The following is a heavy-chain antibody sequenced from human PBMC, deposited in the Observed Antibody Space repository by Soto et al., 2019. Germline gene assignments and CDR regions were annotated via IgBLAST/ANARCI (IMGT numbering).Heavy chain of an antibody. CDR2: ITSSGDYT. J-gene: IGHJ4*02. D-gene: IGHD6-6*01. CDR3: AREAARPDY. CDR1: GFTFSDYY. Sequence: QVQLVESGGGLVKPGGSLRLSCAASGFTFSDYYMSWIRQAPGKGLEWVSWITSSGDYTNYAESVKGRFTISRDNAKNSLYLQMNSLRAEDTAVYYCAREAARPDYWGQGTLVAVPS. V-gene: IGHV3-11*06.